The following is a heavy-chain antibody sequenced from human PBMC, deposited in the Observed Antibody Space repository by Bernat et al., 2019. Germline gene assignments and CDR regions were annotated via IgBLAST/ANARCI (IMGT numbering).Heavy chain of an antibody. CDR2: ISSCGSNI. CDR1: GCTFSDYY. CDR3: ASRRNSGCDY. V-gene: IGHV3-11*01. Sequence: QVQLVESGGGLVKPGGSLRLSCAASGCTFSDYYMTWIRQAPGKGLEWVSYISSCGSNIYYADSVKGRFTISRDNAKNSVYLQMNSLRAEDTAVYYCASRRNSGCDYWGQGTLVTVSS. D-gene: IGHD6-19*01. J-gene: IGHJ4*02.